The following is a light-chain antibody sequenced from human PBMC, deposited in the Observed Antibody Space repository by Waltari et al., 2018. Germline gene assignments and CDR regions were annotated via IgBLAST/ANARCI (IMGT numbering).Light chain of an antibody. CDR2: GAS. CDR3: QQYAASVVT. CDR1: QTISSSY. V-gene: IGKV3-20*01. J-gene: IGKJ4*01. Sequence: EIVLTQSPGTLSLSPGERATLSCRASQTISSSYLAWYQQRHGQAPSLLIYGASSRATGISDRFSGSGSGTDFTLTISGLEPEDFAVYYCQQYAASVVTFGGGTKVEIK.